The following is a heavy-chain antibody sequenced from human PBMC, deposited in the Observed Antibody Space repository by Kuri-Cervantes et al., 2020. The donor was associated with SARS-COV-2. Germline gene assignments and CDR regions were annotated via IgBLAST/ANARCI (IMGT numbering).Heavy chain of an antibody. V-gene: IGHV4-34*01. J-gene: IGHJ4*02. D-gene: IGHD3-16*02. CDR1: GGSSSGYY. CDR3: TRDTSLWGNYRAD. Sequence: ESLKISCAVYGGSSSGYYWSWIRQPPGKGLEWIGEINHSGSTNYNPSLKSRVTISVDTSKNQFSLKLSSVAAADTALYYCTRDTSLWGNYRADWGQGTLVTVSS. CDR2: INHSGST.